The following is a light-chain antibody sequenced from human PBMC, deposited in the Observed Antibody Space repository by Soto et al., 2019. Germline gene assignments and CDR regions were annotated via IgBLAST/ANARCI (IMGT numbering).Light chain of an antibody. J-gene: IGKJ1*01. CDR3: QQYGSSGT. V-gene: IGKV3-20*01. CDR2: GAT. Sequence: EIVLTQSPGTLSLSPGERATLSCRASQSVSNNYLAWYQQKPGQAPRLLIYGATKRATGIPDRFSGSGSATAFTLTISRLEPEDFSVYYCQQYGSSGTFGQGTKVEIK. CDR1: QSVSNNY.